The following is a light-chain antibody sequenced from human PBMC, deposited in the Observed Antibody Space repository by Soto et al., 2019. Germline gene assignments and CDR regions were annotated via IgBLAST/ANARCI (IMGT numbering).Light chain of an antibody. CDR3: SSFTHSSTLV. Sequence: QSVLTQPASVSGSPGQSITISCTGTSSDVGGYNYVSWYQQHPGKAPKLMISEVSNRPSGVSNRFSGSKSGNTASLTISGLQAEDEADYYCSSFTHSSTLVFGGGTQRTVL. J-gene: IGLJ2*01. CDR1: SSDVGGYNY. V-gene: IGLV2-14*01. CDR2: EVS.